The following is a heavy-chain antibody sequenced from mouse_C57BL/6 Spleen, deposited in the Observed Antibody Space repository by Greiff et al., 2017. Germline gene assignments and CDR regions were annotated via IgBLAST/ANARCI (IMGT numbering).Heavy chain of an antibody. CDR2: IHPNSGST. Sequence: QVQLQQPGAELVKPGASVKLSCKASGYTFTSYWMHWVKQRPGQGLEWIGMIHPNSGSTNYNEKFKSKATLTVDKSSSTAYMQLSSLTSEDSAVYYCARRGSSSDYYAMDYWGQGTSVTVSS. D-gene: IGHD1-1*01. CDR1: GYTFTSYW. V-gene: IGHV1-64*01. CDR3: ARRGSSSDYYAMDY. J-gene: IGHJ4*01.